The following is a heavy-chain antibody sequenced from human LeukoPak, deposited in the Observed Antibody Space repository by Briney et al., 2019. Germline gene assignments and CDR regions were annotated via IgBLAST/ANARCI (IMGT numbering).Heavy chain of an antibody. Sequence: PSGTLSLTCTVSGGSIDIYFWSWIRQPPGKGLEWIGYIYYSGSANYNPSLKSRVTISVGTSKSQFSLNLTSVTAADTAVYYCARDLGGYSYANWFDPWGQGTLVTVSS. J-gene: IGHJ5*02. V-gene: IGHV4-59*01. CDR2: IYYSGSA. CDR3: ARDLGGYSYANWFDP. D-gene: IGHD5-18*01. CDR1: GGSIDIYF.